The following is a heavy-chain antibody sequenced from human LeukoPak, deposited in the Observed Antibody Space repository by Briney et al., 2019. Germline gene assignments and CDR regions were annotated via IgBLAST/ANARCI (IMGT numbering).Heavy chain of an antibody. J-gene: IGHJ4*02. CDR1: GYTFADYY. V-gene: IGHV1-2*02. CDR3: TLLVVLGANRAGDY. Sequence: ASVKVSCKASGYTFADYYMHWVRQAPGQGLEWMGWINPNSGVTYYAQKFQGRVTMTRDTSINTAYMELSRLTSDDTAMYSCTLLVVLGANRAGDYWGQGTLVTVSS. D-gene: IGHD2-2*01. CDR2: INPNSGVT.